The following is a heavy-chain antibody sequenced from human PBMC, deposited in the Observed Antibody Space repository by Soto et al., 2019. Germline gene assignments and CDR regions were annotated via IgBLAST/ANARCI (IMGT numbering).Heavy chain of an antibody. CDR3: TRGIGYSAQDY. J-gene: IGHJ4*02. D-gene: IGHD1-1*01. CDR1: GFTFSDYW. V-gene: IGHV3-74*01. Sequence: LRLSCAASGFTFSDYWMHWVRQVPGKGLVWVSRISGDVSSTSYADSVKGRFTISRDNAKNTLYVQMNSLRAEDTAVYYCTRGIGYSAQDYWGQGTPVTVYS. CDR2: ISGDVSST.